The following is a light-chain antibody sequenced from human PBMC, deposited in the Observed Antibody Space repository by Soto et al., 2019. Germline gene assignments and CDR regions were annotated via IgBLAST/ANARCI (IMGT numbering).Light chain of an antibody. CDR3: QHYNSYSQT. V-gene: IGKV1-5*01. CDR2: DAS. J-gene: IGKJ1*01. Sequence: DIQMTQSPSTLSASVGDRVTITCRASQSISSWLAWYQQKPGKAPKLLIYDASSLESGVPSRFSGSGSGTEFALTISSLQPDDFATYDCQHYNSYSQTFGQGTKVEIK. CDR1: QSISSW.